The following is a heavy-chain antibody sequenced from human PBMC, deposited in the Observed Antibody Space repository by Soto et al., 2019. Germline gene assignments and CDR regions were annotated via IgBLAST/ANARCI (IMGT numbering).Heavy chain of an antibody. J-gene: IGHJ5*02. CDR1: VGSISSSSYY. Sequence: SETLSLTCPVSVGSISSSSYYWRWIRPPRGKGLECIGYIYYSGSTNYNPSLKSRVTISVDTSKNQFSLKLSSVTAADTAVYYCARGLYCSSTSCYRPNWFDPWGQGTLVTVSS. CDR2: IYYSGST. V-gene: IGHV4-61*01. D-gene: IGHD2-2*01. CDR3: ARGLYCSSTSCYRPNWFDP.